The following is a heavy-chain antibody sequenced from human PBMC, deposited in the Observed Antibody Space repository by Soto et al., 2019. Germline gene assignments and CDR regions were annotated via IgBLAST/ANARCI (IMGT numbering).Heavy chain of an antibody. CDR1: GGSFSGYY. CDR3: ARDRRLITMVRGVSLWFDP. CDR2: INHSGST. D-gene: IGHD3-10*01. J-gene: IGHJ5*02. V-gene: IGHV4-34*01. Sequence: QVQLQQWGAGLLKPSETLSLTCAVYGGSFSGYYWSWIRQPPGKGLEWIGEINHSGSTNYNPSLXSRVTISVDTXXNXFXXKLSSVTAADTAVYYCARDRRLITMVRGVSLWFDPWGQGTLVTVSS.